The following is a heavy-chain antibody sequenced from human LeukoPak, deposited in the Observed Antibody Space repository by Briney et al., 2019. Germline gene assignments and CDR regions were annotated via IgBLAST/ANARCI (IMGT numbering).Heavy chain of an antibody. Sequence: GESLKISCKGSGYSFTSYWIAWVRQMPGNGLEWMGVIYPGDSDTRYSPSFQGQVTISADRSIRTAYLQWSSLEASDTAMYYCARGGYCSSTTCSTDYWGQGTLVTVSS. CDR1: GYSFTSYW. CDR3: ARGGYCSSTTCSTDY. CDR2: IYPGDSDT. V-gene: IGHV5-51*01. J-gene: IGHJ4*02. D-gene: IGHD2-2*01.